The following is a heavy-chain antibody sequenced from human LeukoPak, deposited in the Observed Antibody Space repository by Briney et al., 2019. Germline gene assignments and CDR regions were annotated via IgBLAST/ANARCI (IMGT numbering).Heavy chain of an antibody. D-gene: IGHD2-2*01. V-gene: IGHV1-69*13. CDR1: GGTFSSYA. Sequence: ASVKVSCKASGGTFSSYAISWVRQAPGQGLEWMGGIIPIFGTANYAQKFQGRVTITADESTSTAYMELSSLRSEDTAVYYCARRGYCSSTSCRGLARYFDYWGQGTLVTVSS. J-gene: IGHJ4*02. CDR2: IIPIFGTA. CDR3: ARRGYCSSTSCRGLARYFDY.